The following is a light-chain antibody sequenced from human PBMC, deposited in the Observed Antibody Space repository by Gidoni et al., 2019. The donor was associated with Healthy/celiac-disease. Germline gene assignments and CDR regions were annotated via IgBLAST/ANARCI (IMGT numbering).Light chain of an antibody. CDR1: QSVSSY. V-gene: IGKV3-11*01. CDR2: DAS. CDR3: QQRSNWPSWT. J-gene: IGKJ1*01. Sequence: SVLTQSPATLSLSTGERATLSCRAGQSVSSYLAWYQQKPGQAPRLLIYDASNRATGIPARFSGSVSGTDFTLTISSLEPEDFAVYYCQQRSNWPSWTFGQGTKVEIK.